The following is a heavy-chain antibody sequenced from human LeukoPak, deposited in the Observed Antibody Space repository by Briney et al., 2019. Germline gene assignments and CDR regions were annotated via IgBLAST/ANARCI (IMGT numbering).Heavy chain of an antibody. Sequence: PGRSLRLSCATSGFTFSSYGIHWVRQAPGKGLEWVAVISYDGSNKYYADSVKGRFTISRDNSKNTLYLQMNSLRAEDTAVYYCAKDLEGSSGFDYWGQGTLVTVSS. D-gene: IGHD1-26*01. CDR1: GFTFSSYG. V-gene: IGHV3-30*18. CDR3: AKDLEGSSGFDY. J-gene: IGHJ4*02. CDR2: ISYDGSNK.